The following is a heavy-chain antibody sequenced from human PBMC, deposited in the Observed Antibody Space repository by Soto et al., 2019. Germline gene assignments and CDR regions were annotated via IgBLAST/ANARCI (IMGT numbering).Heavy chain of an antibody. CDR3: ARGPVPAAMLYY. CDR1: GLTSCSYC. V-gene: IGHV3-48*01. Sequence: PGGSLWLSYAASGLTSCSYCTDWVRQAPGKGLEWVSYISSSSSTIYYADSVKGRFTISRDNAKNSLYLQMNSLRAEDTAVYYCARGPVPAAMLYYWGQGTLVTVSS. CDR2: ISSSSSTI. D-gene: IGHD2-2*01. J-gene: IGHJ4*02.